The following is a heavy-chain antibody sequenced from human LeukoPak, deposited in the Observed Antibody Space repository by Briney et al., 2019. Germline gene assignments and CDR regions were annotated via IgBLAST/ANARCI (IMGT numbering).Heavy chain of an antibody. CDR3: ATVLVGY. V-gene: IGHV3-30-3*01. CDR2: ISYDGSNK. J-gene: IGHJ4*02. Sequence: GGSLRLSCAASGSTFSSYAMHWVRQAPGKGLEWVAVISYDGSNKYYADSVKGRFTISRDNSKNTLYLQMNSLRAEDTAVYYCATVLVGYWGQGTLVTVSS. CDR1: GSTFSSYA. D-gene: IGHD2-8*02.